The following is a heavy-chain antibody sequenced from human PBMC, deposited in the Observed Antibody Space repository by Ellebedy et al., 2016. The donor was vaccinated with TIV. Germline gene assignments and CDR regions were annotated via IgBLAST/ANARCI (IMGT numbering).Heavy chain of an antibody. CDR3: AISTVMIHFQH. V-gene: IGHV3-30*03. CDR2: ISYDITNR. J-gene: IGHJ1*01. CDR1: RFTFRDYG. Sequence: PGGSLRLSCAASRFTFRDYGMHWVRQAPGKGLEWVAVISYDITNRYYADSVKGRFTISRDNSNNTLYLQIDNLRAEDTAVYYCAISTVMIHFQHWGQGTLVTVSS. D-gene: IGHD3-16*01.